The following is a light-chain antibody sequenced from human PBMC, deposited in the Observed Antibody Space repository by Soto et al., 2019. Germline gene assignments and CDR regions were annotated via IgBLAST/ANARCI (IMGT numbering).Light chain of an antibody. V-gene: IGKV1-27*01. CDR2: AAS. Sequence: DIQMTHSPSSLSASVGDTVTITCRASQGSSNYLAWYQQKPGQVPNLLIYAASTLQSGVPSRFSGSGSGTDFTLTISSLRPEDVATYYCQKYNNAPRTFGQGTKVEI. CDR1: QGSSNY. CDR3: QKYNNAPRT. J-gene: IGKJ1*01.